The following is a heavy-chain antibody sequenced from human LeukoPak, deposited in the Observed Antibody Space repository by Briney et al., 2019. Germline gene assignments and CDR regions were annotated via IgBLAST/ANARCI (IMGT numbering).Heavy chain of an antibody. V-gene: IGHV4-59*01. CDR3: ARSGGDAFDI. CDR1: GGSISSYY. CDR2: IYYSGST. Sequence: SETLSLTCTVSGGSISSYYWSWIRQPPGKGLEWIGYIYYSGSTNYNPSLKSRVTMSVDTSKNQFSLKLSSVTAADTAVYYCARSGGDAFDIWGQGTMVTVPS. J-gene: IGHJ3*02.